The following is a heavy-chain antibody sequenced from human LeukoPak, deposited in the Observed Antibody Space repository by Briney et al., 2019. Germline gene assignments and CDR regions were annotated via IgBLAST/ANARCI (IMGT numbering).Heavy chain of an antibody. D-gene: IGHD3-3*01. CDR1: GFTFSSYA. V-gene: IGHV3-23*01. CDR2: ISGSGGST. Sequence: GGSLRLSCAASGFTFSSYAMSWVRQAPGKGLEWVSAISGSGGSTYYADSVKGRFTTSRDNSKNTLYLQMNSLRAEDTAVYYCAKDETIYDFWSGYNNWFDPWGQGTLVTVSS. CDR3: AKDETIYDFWSGYNNWFDP. J-gene: IGHJ5*02.